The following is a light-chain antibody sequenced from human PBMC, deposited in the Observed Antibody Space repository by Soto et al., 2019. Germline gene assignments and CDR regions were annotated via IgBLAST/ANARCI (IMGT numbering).Light chain of an antibody. J-gene: IGKJ3*01. Sequence: DIPMTQSPSSLSAYVEDRVTIPCRASQSISNYLNWYQQKPGRAPKLLIYTTSTLESGVPSRFSGSGSGTDFTLTVSSLQPEDFATYYCQQLFMYPPTFGPGTKVDIK. CDR2: TTS. CDR1: QSISNY. CDR3: QQLFMYPPT. V-gene: IGKV1-39*01.